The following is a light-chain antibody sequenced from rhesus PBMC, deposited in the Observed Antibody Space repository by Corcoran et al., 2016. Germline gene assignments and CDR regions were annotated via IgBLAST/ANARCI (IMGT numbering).Light chain of an antibody. CDR1: ENVNNY. Sequence: DIQMTQSPSSLSASVGDRVTITCRASENVNNYLNWYQKKPGKAPKPLIYKESTLQSGVPSRFSGSGSGTDYTFTISSLQPEDVATYYCQHGYGTPYSFGQGTKVEIK. J-gene: IGKJ2*01. V-gene: IGKV1-74*01. CDR2: KES. CDR3: QHGYGTPYS.